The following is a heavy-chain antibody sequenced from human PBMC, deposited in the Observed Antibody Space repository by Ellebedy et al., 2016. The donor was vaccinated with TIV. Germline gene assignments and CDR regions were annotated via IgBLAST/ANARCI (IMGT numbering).Heavy chain of an antibody. CDR2: MYNSGNT. CDR3: ASKGDWNYYYYGMDV. D-gene: IGHD1-1*01. J-gene: IGHJ6*02. V-gene: IGHV4-59*08. Sequence: SETLSLTCTVSGGSISSYYWSWIRQPPGKGLEWIGYMYNSGNTNYNPSLKSRVTISVDTSKNQFSLRLSSVTAADTAVYYCASKGDWNYYYYGMDVWGPGTTVIVSS. CDR1: GGSISSYY.